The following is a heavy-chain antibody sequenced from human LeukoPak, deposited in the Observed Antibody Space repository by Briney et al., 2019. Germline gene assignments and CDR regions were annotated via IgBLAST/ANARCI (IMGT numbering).Heavy chain of an antibody. J-gene: IGHJ4*02. D-gene: IGHD3-16*02. Sequence: SETLSLTCTVSGGSISSSSYYWGWIRQPPGKGLEWIGSIYYSGSTYYSPSLKSRVTLSVDTSKNQFSLKLSSVTAADTAVYYCARQRLTMITFGGVIVRSHFDYWGQGTLVTVSS. CDR3: ARQRLTMITFGGVIVRSHFDY. CDR1: GGSISSSSYY. V-gene: IGHV4-39*01. CDR2: IYYSGST.